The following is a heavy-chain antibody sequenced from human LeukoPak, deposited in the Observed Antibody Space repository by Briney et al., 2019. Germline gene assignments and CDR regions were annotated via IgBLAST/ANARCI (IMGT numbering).Heavy chain of an antibody. J-gene: IGHJ4*02. CDR3: ARAREKVVAAIPGDY. CDR2: IRGSGAGT. V-gene: IGHV3-23*01. D-gene: IGHD2-15*01. CDR1: GFTFSSSA. Sequence: GGSLRLSCTASGFTFSSSAMSWVRQAPGKGLEWVSAIRGSGAGTYYADSVKGRFTISRDTSKNTLYLQMNSLRAEDTAVYYCARAREKVVAAIPGDYWGQGTLVTVSS.